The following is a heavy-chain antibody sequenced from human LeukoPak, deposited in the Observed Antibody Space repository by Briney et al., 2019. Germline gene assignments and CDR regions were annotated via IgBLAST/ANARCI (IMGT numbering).Heavy chain of an antibody. CDR3: ARLLDTATFQDY. D-gene: IGHD5-18*01. Sequence: SQTLSLTCTVSGGSISSGSYYWSWIRQPAGKGLEWIGRIYTSGSTNYNPSLKSRVTISVDTSKNQFSLKLSSVTAADTAVYYCARLLDTATFQDYWGQGTLVTVSS. CDR1: GGSISSGSYY. CDR2: IYTSGST. J-gene: IGHJ4*02. V-gene: IGHV4-61*02.